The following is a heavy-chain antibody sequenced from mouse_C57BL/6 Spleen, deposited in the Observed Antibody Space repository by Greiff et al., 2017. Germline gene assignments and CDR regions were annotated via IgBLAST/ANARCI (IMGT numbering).Heavy chain of an antibody. CDR1: GFTFSDYG. V-gene: IGHV5-17*01. Sequence: EVMLVESGGGLAKPGGSLQLSCAASGFTFSDYGMHWVRQAPEKGLEWVAYISSGSSTIYYAATVKGRFTISRDNAKNTLFLQMTLMSSEYTAMFYCARPTFSVYSMDDWGQGTSVTVSS. J-gene: IGHJ4*01. CDR3: ARPTFSVYSMDD. CDR2: ISSGSSTI. D-gene: IGHD2-1*01.